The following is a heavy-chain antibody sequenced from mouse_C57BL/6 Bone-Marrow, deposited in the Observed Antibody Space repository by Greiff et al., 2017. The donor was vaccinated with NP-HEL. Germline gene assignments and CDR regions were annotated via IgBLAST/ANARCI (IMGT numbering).Heavy chain of an antibody. D-gene: IGHD2-1*01. CDR3: ARWGYYGFAY. V-gene: IGHV1-52*01. J-gene: IGHJ3*01. CDR2: IDPSDSET. CDR1: GYTFTSYW. Sequence: QVQLQQPGAELVRPGSSVKLSCKASGYTFTSYWMHWVKQRPIQGLEWIGNIDPSDSETHYNQKFKDKATLTVDKSSSTAYMQLSSLTSEGSAVYYCARWGYYGFAYWGQGTLVTVSA.